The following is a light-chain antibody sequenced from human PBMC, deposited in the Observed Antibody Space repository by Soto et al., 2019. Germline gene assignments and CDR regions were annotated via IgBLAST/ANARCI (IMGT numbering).Light chain of an antibody. CDR2: AAS. J-gene: IGKJ4*01. V-gene: IGKV1-9*01. CDR3: QQLNTYPVT. CDR1: QGVSRY. Sequence: QLTQSPSSLSASVGDSVTITCRASQGVSRYLSWYQQKPGRAPIRLISAASTLQSGVPARFSGSGSGTDFTLSITSLQPEDFATYYCQQLNTYPVTFGGGTKVEIK.